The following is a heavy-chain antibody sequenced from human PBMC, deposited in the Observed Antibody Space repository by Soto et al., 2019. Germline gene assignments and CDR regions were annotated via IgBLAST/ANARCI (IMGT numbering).Heavy chain of an antibody. V-gene: IGHV3-30*18. D-gene: IGHD5-12*01. CDR3: AKDFRRDGYNHYYYYGMDV. CDR1: GFTFSSYG. Sequence: GGSLRLSCAASGFTFSSYGMHWVRQAPGKGLEWVAVISYDGSNKYYADSVKGRFTISRDNSKNTLYLQMNSLRAEDTAVYYCAKDFRRDGYNHYYYYGMDVWGQGTTVTVSS. J-gene: IGHJ6*02. CDR2: ISYDGSNK.